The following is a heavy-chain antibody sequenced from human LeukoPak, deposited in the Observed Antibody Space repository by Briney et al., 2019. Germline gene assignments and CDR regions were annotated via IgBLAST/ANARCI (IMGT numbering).Heavy chain of an antibody. CDR1: GGTFSSYA. Sequence: SVKVSCKASGGTFSSYAISWVRQAPGQGLEWMGGIILIFGTANYAQKFQGRVTITADESTSTAYMELSSLRSEDTAVYYCARVSPSGYGDYVWFDPWGQGTLVTVSS. V-gene: IGHV1-69*01. CDR3: ARVSPSGYGDYVWFDP. D-gene: IGHD4-17*01. CDR2: IILIFGTA. J-gene: IGHJ5*02.